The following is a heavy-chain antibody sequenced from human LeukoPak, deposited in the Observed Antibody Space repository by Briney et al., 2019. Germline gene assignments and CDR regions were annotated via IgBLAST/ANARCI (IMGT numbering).Heavy chain of an antibody. CDR3: ARHPIATGTTSDYYYYMDV. J-gene: IGHJ6*03. CDR2: IYPGDSDT. Sequence: GESLKISCKGSGYSFTSYWIGWVRQMPGKGLEWMGIIYPGDSDTRYSPSFQGQVTISADKSISTAYLQWSSLKASDTAMYYCARHPIATGTTSDYYYYMDVWGKGTTVTVSS. V-gene: IGHV5-51*01. CDR1: GYSFTSYW. D-gene: IGHD1-7*01.